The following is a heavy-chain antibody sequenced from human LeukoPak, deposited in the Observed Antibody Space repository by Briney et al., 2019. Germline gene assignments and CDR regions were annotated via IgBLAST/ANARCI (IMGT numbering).Heavy chain of an antibody. J-gene: IGHJ6*03. V-gene: IGHV1-2*02. CDR2: INPNSGGT. CDR1: GYTFTSYD. D-gene: IGHD1-14*01. Sequence: GASVKVSCKASGYTFTSYDMHWVRQAPGQGLEWMGWINPNSGGTNYAQKFQGRVTMTRDTSISTAYMELSRLRSDDTAVYYCARVGREGYYYMDVWGKGTTVTISS. CDR3: ARVGREGYYYMDV.